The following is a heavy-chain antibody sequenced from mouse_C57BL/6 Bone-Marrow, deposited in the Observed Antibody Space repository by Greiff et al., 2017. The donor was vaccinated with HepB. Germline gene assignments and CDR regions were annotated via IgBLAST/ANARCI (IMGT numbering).Heavy chain of an antibody. CDR1: GYSITSGYY. D-gene: IGHD6-1*01. Sequence: ESGPGLVKPSQSLSLTCSVTGYSITSGYYWNWIRQFPGNKLEWMGYISYDGSNNYNPSLKNRISITLDTSKNQFFLKLNSVTTEDTATYYCARGPLLAWFAYWGQGTLVTVSA. CDR3: ARGPLLAWFAY. V-gene: IGHV3-6*01. J-gene: IGHJ3*01. CDR2: ISYDGSN.